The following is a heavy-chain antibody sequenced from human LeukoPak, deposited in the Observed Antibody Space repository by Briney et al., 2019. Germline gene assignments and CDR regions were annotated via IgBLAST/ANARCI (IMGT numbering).Heavy chain of an antibody. V-gene: IGHV4-30-4*01. Sequence: PSETLSLTCTVSGGSISSGDYYWSWIRQPPGKGLEWIGYIYYSGSTYYNPSLKSRVTISVDTSKNQFSLKLSSVTAADTAVYYCARGRIMITFGGVIVIPGTFFDYWSQGTLVTVSS. CDR2: IYYSGST. CDR3: ARGRIMITFGGVIVIPGTFFDY. CDR1: GGSISSGDYY. J-gene: IGHJ4*02. D-gene: IGHD3-16*02.